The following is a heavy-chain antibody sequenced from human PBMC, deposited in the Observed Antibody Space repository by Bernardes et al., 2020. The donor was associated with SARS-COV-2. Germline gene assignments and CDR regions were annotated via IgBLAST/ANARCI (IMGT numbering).Heavy chain of an antibody. CDR1: GGSISSGGYY. D-gene: IGHD1-26*01. J-gene: IGHJ3*02. CDR3: ARVVRVGATVGGAFDI. V-gene: IGHV4-31*03. CDR2: IYYSGST. Sequence: TLSLTCTVSGGSISSGGYYWSWIRQHPGKGLEWIGYIYYSGSTYYNPSLKSRVTISVDTSKNQFSLKLSSVTAADTAVYYCARVVRVGATVGGAFDIWGQGTMVTVSS.